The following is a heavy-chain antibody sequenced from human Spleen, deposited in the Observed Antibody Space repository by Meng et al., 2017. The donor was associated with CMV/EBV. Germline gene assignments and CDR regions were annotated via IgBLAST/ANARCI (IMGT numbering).Heavy chain of an antibody. CDR2: RSNDGSNK. CDR3: ARDGVAGFWSGGNWFDP. J-gene: IGHJ5*02. D-gene: IGHD3-3*01. Sequence: FSFSSYAKDWVRQGPGKGQEWVAVRSNDGSNKYYEDSVKGRFTISRDNSKNTLYLQMNSLRAEDAAVYYCARDGVAGFWSGGNWFDPWGQGTLVTVSS. CDR1: FSFSSYA. V-gene: IGHV3-30-3*01.